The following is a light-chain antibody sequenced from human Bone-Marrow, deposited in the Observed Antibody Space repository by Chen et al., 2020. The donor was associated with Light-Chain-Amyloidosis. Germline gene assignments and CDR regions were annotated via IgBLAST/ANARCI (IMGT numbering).Light chain of an antibody. CDR3: SSYTNTNTLV. J-gene: IGLJ1*01. CDR2: EVT. V-gene: IGLV2-14*01. Sequence: QSALTQPASVSGSPGQSITISCTGTSSDVGGDNHVSWYQQHPDKAPKLMIYEVTNRPSWVPDRFSGSTSDNTASLTISGLQTEDEADYFCSSYTNTNTLVFGSGTRVTVL. CDR1: SSDVGGDNH.